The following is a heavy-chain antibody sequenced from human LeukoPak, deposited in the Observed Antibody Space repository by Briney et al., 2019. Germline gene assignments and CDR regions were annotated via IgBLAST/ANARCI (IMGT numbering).Heavy chain of an antibody. Sequence: GGSLRLSCAASGFTFSSYSMNWVRQAPGKGLEWVSSISTSSRYIYYADSVKGRFIISRDNAKNSLYLQMNSLRAEDTAVYFCAREGPYLGAAVAGTAALDSWGQGTLVTVSS. CDR1: GFTFSSYS. D-gene: IGHD6-19*01. CDR2: ISTSSRYI. J-gene: IGHJ4*02. V-gene: IGHV3-21*06. CDR3: AREGPYLGAAVAGTAALDS.